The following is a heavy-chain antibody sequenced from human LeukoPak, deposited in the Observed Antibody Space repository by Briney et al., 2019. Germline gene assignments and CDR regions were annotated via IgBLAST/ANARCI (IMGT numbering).Heavy chain of an antibody. CDR1: GYTFTSYG. D-gene: IGHD5-12*01. CDR2: ISAYNGNT. CDR3: ARSGYSSYDSRYYYYYGMDV. Sequence: ASVTVSFKASGYTFTSYGISWVRQAPGQGREWMGWISAYNGNTNYAQKLQGRVTMTTDTSTSTAYMELRSLRSDDTAVYYCARSGYSSYDSRYYYYYGMDVWGKGTTVTVSS. V-gene: IGHV1-18*04. J-gene: IGHJ6*04.